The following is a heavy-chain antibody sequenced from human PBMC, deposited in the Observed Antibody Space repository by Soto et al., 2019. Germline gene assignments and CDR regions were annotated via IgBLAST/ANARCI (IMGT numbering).Heavy chain of an antibody. CDR2: ISYDGSNK. V-gene: IGHV3-30*04. CDR3: ARERSDTSGYYYYMDV. CDR1: GFTFSSYA. Sequence: GGSLRLSCAASGFTFSSYAMHWVRQAPGKGLEWVAVISYDGSNKYYADSVKGRFTISRDNSKNTLYLQMNSLRAEDTDVYYCARERSDTSGYYYYMDVWGKGTTVTVSS. J-gene: IGHJ6*03. D-gene: IGHD3-3*01.